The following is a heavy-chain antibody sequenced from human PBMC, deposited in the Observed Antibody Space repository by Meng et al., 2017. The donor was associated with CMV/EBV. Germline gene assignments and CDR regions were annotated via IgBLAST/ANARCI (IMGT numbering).Heavy chain of an antibody. J-gene: IGHJ5*02. D-gene: IGHD3-3*01. V-gene: IGHV1-58*01. CDR3: AADLVEASYDFWSGYYGGGRFDP. CDR2: IVVGSGNT. CDR1: GFTFTSSA. Sequence: SVKVSCKASGFTFTSSAVQWVRQARGQRLEWIGWIVVGSGNTNYAQKFQERVTITRDMSTSTAYMELSSLRSEDTAVYYCAADLVEASYDFWSGYYGGGRFDPWGQGTLVTVSS.